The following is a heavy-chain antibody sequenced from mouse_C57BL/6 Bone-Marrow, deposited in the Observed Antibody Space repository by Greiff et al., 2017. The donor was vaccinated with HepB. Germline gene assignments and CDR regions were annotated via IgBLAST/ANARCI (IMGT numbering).Heavy chain of an antibody. CDR3: ARYYGSSYSFAY. D-gene: IGHD1-1*01. CDR2: IYPGSGST. J-gene: IGHJ3*01. Sequence: QVQLKQPGAELVKPGASVKMSCKASGYTFTSYWITWVKQRPGQGLEWIGDIYPGSGSTNYNEKFKSKATLTVDTSSSTAYMQLSSLTSEDSAVYYCARYYGSSYSFAYWGQGTLVTVSA. CDR1: GYTFTSYW. V-gene: IGHV1-55*01.